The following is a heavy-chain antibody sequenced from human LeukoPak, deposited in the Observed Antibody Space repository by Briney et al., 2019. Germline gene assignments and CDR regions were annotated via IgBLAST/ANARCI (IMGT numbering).Heavy chain of an antibody. D-gene: IGHD3-16*01. CDR2: INPNSGGT. V-gene: IGHV1-2*02. Sequence: ASVKVSCKASGYTFTGYYMHWVRQAPGQGLEWMGWINPNSGGTNYAQKLQGRVTMTTDTSTSTAYMELRSLRSDDTAVYYCARGTQLGGRLFDYWGQGTLVTVSS. CDR1: GYTFTGYY. J-gene: IGHJ4*02. CDR3: ARGTQLGGRLFDY.